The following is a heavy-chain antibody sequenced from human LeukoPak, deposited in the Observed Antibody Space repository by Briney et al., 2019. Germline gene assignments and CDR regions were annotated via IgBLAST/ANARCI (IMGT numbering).Heavy chain of an antibody. V-gene: IGHV3-66*01. CDR3: ARDRALWFGEPPSSPTGAFDI. CDR2: IYSGGST. CDR1: GFTFDDYA. D-gene: IGHD3-10*01. Sequence: PGGSLRLSCAASGFTFDDYAMHWVRQAPGKGLEWVSVIYSGGSTYYADSVKGRFTISRDNSKNTLYLQMNSLRAEDTAVYYCARDRALWFGEPPSSPTGAFDIWGQGTMVTVSS. J-gene: IGHJ3*02.